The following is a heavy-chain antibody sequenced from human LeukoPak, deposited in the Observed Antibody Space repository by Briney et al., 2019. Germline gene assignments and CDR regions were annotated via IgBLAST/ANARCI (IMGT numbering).Heavy chain of an antibody. Sequence: GESLKISCQGSGYSFTTFWIGWVRQMPGKGLEWMGIIYPGDSDTRYSPSFQGQVTISADKSINTAYLQWSSLKASDTAMYYCASGFCTIDNCDNWFDPWGQGTLVTVSS. CDR2: IYPGDSDT. CDR3: ASGFCTIDNCDNWFDP. D-gene: IGHD2-8*01. J-gene: IGHJ5*02. CDR1: GYSFTTFW. V-gene: IGHV5-51*01.